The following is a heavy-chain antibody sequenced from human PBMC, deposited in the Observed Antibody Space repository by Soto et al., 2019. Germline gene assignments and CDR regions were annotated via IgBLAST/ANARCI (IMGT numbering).Heavy chain of an antibody. D-gene: IGHD3-9*01. CDR1: GFSLITTGVG. CDR3: ASSTGYRIFDC. J-gene: IGHJ4*02. CDR2: IFWDDDM. Sequence: QITLKESGPTLVKPTQTLTLTCTFSGFSLITTGVGVGRIRQPPGKALEWLALIFWDDDMRYSPSLKSRLTITKDTSKHQVVLTMTNMDPVDTATYYCASSTGYRIFDCWGQGTLVAVSS. V-gene: IGHV2-5*02.